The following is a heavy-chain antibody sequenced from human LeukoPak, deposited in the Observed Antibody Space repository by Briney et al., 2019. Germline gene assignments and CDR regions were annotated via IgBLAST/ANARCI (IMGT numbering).Heavy chain of an antibody. Sequence: GGSLRLSCAASGFTFSSYGMHWVRQAPGKGLEWVAFIRYDGSSKYYADSVKGRFTISRDNAKNSLYLQMNSLRAEDTALYYCAKDGILYSSGWYYFDYWGQGTLVTVSS. D-gene: IGHD6-19*01. CDR1: GFTFSSYG. CDR3: AKDGILYSSGWYYFDY. CDR2: IRYDGSSK. V-gene: IGHV3-30*02. J-gene: IGHJ4*02.